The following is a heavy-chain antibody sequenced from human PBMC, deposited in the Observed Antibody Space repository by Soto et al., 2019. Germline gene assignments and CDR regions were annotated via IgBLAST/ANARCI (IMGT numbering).Heavy chain of an antibody. D-gene: IGHD1-1*01. V-gene: IGHV4-34*01. J-gene: IGHJ3*02. CDR3: ARDHRVLDAFDI. CDR1: GGSFSGYY. CDR2: INHSGST. Sequence: SETLSLTCAVYGGSFSGYYWSWIRQPPGKGLEWIGEINHSGSTNYNPSLKSRVTISVDTSKNQFSLKLSSVTAADTAVYYCARDHRVLDAFDIWGQGTMVTVSS.